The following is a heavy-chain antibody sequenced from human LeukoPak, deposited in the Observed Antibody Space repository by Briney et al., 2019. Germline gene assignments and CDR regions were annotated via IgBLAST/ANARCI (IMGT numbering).Heavy chain of an antibody. CDR1: GYTFTGYY. CDR2: INPNSGGT. Sequence: ASVKVSCKASGYTFTGYYMHWVRQAPGQGLEWMGWINPNSGGTNYAQKFQGRVTMTRDTSISTAYMELSRLRSDDTAVYYCARGLGYCSGGSCYPDNWFDPWGQGTLVTVSS. J-gene: IGHJ5*02. V-gene: IGHV1-2*02. D-gene: IGHD2-15*01. CDR3: ARGLGYCSGGSCYPDNWFDP.